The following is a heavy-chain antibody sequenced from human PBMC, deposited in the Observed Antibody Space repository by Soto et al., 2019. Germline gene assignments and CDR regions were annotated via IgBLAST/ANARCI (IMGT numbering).Heavy chain of an antibody. D-gene: IGHD5-12*01. CDR1: GYSFTSHY. Sequence: ASVKVSCKAIGYSFTSHYMHWVRQAPGQGLEWMGTIYPGGVNIGYAQKFKGRVTMTKDTSTSTVHMEVRSLRSDDTAVYYCAREGVAPYYYYGMDVWRHATPVTVSS. V-gene: IGHV1-46*01. CDR3: AREGVAPYYYYGMDV. J-gene: IGHJ6*02. CDR2: IYPGGVNI.